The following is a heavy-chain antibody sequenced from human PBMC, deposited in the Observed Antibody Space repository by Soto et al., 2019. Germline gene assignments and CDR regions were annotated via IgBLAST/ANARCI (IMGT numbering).Heavy chain of an antibody. D-gene: IGHD3-16*02. J-gene: IGHJ6*02. CDR3: ARWPQPRYTADPYAVDV. Sequence: SVKVSCKASGGTFSSCGFSWVRQAPGQGLEWMGMIVPSLDTTNYAQKFQARVTITADEVTSTAYMELRSLRSEDTAVYYCARWPQPRYTADPYAVDVWGQGTRVTVSS. CDR1: GGTFSSCG. CDR2: IVPSLDTT. V-gene: IGHV1-69*11.